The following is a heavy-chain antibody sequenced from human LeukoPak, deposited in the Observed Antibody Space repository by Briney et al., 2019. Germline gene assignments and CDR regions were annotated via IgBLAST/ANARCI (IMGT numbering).Heavy chain of an antibody. CDR2: ISSSSSYI. CDR1: GFTFSSYS. J-gene: IGHJ3*02. V-gene: IGHV3-21*01. D-gene: IGHD3-9*01. Sequence: GGSLRLSCAASGFTFSSYSMNWVRQAPGKGLEWVSSISSSSSYIYYADSVKGRFTISRDNAKNSLYLQMNSLRAEDTAVYYCVSYDILTLDDAFDIWGQGTMVTVSS. CDR3: VSYDILTLDDAFDI.